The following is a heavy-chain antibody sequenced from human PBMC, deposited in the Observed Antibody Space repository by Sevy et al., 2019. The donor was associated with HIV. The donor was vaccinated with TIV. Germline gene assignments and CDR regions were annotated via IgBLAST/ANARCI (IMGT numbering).Heavy chain of an antibody. J-gene: IGHJ4*02. D-gene: IGHD3-3*01. V-gene: IGHV3-9*01. CDR3: ANGAEGTDYWRFFFPYF. CDR1: GFTFEDYA. CDR2: INWNSGNI. Sequence: GGSLRLSCAASGFTFEDYAMHWVRQAPGKGLEWVSGINWNSGNIAYADSVKGRFTISRDNAKISLYRQITSLGPEDTALNYCANGAEGTDYWRFFFPYFRGRGTLVTVSS.